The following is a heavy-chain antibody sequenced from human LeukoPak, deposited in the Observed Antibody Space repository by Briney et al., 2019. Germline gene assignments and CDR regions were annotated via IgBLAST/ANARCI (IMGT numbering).Heavy chain of an antibody. J-gene: IGHJ4*02. V-gene: IGHV4-34*01. CDR2: INHSGST. D-gene: IGHD5-18*01. CDR1: GGSFSGYY. CDR3: ARLNTHY. Sequence: SETLSLTCAVYGGSFSGYYWSWIRQPPGKGLEWIGEINHSGSTNYNPSLKSRVTISVDTSKNQFSLKLSSVTAADTAVYYCARLNTHYWGQGTLVTVSS.